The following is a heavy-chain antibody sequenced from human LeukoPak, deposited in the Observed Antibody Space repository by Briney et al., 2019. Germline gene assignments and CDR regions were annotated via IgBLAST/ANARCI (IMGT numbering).Heavy chain of an antibody. CDR2: IYYSGST. CDR1: GGSISSSSYY. Sequence: SETLSLTCTVSGGSISSSSYYWGWIRQPPGKGLEWIGSIYYSGSTYYNPSLKSRVTISVDTSKNQFSLKLSSVAAADTAVYYCARSRGVYYFDYWGQGTLVTVSS. J-gene: IGHJ4*02. CDR3: ARSRGVYYFDY. D-gene: IGHD1-26*01. V-gene: IGHV4-39*01.